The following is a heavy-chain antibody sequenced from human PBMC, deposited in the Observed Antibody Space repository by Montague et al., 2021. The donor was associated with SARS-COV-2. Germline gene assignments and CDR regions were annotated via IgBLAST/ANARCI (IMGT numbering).Heavy chain of an antibody. D-gene: IGHD3-3*01. CDR2: ISSSSSYI. Sequence: SLRLSCAASGFTFSSYSMNWVRQAPGKGLEWVSSISSSSSYIYYADSVKGRFTISRDNAKNSLYLQMNRLRAEDTAVYYCARDPSTIFAVVTLPWGQGTMVTVSS. J-gene: IGHJ5*02. V-gene: IGHV3-21*01. CDR3: ARDPSTIFAVVTLP. CDR1: GFTFSSYS.